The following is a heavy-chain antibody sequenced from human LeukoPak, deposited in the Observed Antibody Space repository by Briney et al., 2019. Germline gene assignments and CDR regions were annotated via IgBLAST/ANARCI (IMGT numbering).Heavy chain of an antibody. J-gene: IGHJ5*02. CDR2: IRSNSDGGTI. D-gene: IGHD3-22*01. CDR1: GFPFSSYW. CDR3: ATDFYDST. V-gene: IGHV3-15*01. Sequence: GGSLRLSCVAPGFPFSSYWMTWVRQAPGKGLEWVGRIRSNSDGGTIDYAAPVKGRFTLSRDDSKTTLYLQMNSLQTEDTAVYYCATDFYDSTWGQGTLVTVSS.